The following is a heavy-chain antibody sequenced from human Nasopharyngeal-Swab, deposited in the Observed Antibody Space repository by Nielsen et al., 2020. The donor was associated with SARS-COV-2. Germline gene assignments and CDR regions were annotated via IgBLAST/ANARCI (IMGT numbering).Heavy chain of an antibody. D-gene: IGHD6-13*01. CDR3: AKDSQKGGGSSWYY. CDR1: GFSFSTHA. Sequence: GESLKISCAASGFSFSTHAMTWIRQAPGKGLEWVSSLGVGGGPTYYADSAKGRFTISSDNSKNTLYLQMNSLRAEDTAVYYCAKDSQKGGGSSWYYWGQGTLVTVSS. J-gene: IGHJ4*02. V-gene: IGHV3-23*01. CDR2: LGVGGGPT.